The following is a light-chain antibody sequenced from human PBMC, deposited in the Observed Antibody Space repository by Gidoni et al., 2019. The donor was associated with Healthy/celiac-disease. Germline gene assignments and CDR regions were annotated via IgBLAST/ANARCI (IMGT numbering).Light chain of an antibody. CDR2: GAS. J-gene: IGKJ1*01. CDR1: QSLSSSY. Sequence: IVLTKSPGTLSLSPGERSTPSCRARQSLSSSYLAWYQQQSGQAPRLLIYGASSRATGIPVRCSGSGSGTDFTLTISRLEPEDFAVYYCQQYDSSPRTFGQGTKVEIK. CDR3: QQYDSSPRT. V-gene: IGKV3-20*01.